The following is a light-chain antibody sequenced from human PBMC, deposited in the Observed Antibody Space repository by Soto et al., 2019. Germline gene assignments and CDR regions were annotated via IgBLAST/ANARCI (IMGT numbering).Light chain of an antibody. V-gene: IGKV1-39*01. CDR3: QQSYSTVT. CDR2: AAS. CDR1: QSISSY. Sequence: DIQMTQSPSSLSASVGDRVTITCRARQSISSYLNWYQQKPGKAPKLLIYAASSLQSGVPSRFSGSRSGTDFTITISSLQPEDFATYYGQQSYSTVTFGGGTKVEIK. J-gene: IGKJ4*01.